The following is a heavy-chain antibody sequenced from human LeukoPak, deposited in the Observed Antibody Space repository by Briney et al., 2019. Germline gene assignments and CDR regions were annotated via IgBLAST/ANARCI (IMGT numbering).Heavy chain of an antibody. Sequence: ASVKVSCKVSGYTLTELSMHWVRQAPGKGLEWMGDFDPEDGETIYAQKFQGRVTMTEDTSTDTAYMELSSLRSEDTAVYYCATGDDYGDKILDYWGQGTLVTVSS. D-gene: IGHD4-17*01. CDR1: GYTLTELS. CDR3: ATGDDYGDKILDY. J-gene: IGHJ4*02. CDR2: FDPEDGET. V-gene: IGHV1-24*01.